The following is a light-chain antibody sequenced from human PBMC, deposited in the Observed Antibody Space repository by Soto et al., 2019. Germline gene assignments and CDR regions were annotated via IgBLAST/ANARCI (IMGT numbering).Light chain of an antibody. V-gene: IGKV2-28*01. Sequence: DIVMTQSPLSLPITPGEPASISCRSSQSLLHSSGYNDLSWYLQKPGQSPQLLIYLASNRDSGVPDRFSGSASGTDFTLKISRVEAEDVGVYYCMQARQSPITFGQGTRLEIK. CDR3: MQARQSPIT. CDR2: LAS. CDR1: QSLLHSSGYND. J-gene: IGKJ5*01.